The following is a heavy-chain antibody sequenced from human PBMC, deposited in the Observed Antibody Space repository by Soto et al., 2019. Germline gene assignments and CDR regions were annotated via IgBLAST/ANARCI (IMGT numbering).Heavy chain of an antibody. CDR2: IIPIVGTG. CDR1: GGSFSRYA. V-gene: IGHV1-69*13. CDR3: ARDLRAAGRPGMDV. J-gene: IGHJ6*02. D-gene: IGHD6-13*01. Sequence: SVKVSCKASGGSFSRYAISWVRQAPGQGLEWMGGIIPIVGTGNYAQNFQGRVTITADESTSTAYMELSSLRSEDTAMYYCARDLRAAGRPGMDVWGQGTTVTVSS.